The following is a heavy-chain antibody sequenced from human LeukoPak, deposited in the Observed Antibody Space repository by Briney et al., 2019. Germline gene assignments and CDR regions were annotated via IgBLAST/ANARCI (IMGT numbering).Heavy chain of an antibody. D-gene: IGHD1-14*01. J-gene: IGHJ5*02. V-gene: IGHV4-39*01. CDR3: GRHPGRSNWFDT. CDR1: GGSINSDAYY. Sequence: SETLSLTCTVFGGSINSDAYYWDWIRYSPGKGLEWIGNVHSSGSTYYTPSLRGRVTISVDTSRNQFSLRLSSVTAADTAVYYCGRHPGRSNWFDTWGQGILVTFSS. CDR2: VHSSGST.